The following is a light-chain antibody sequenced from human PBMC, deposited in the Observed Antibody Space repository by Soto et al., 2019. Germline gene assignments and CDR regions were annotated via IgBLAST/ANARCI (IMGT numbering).Light chain of an antibody. V-gene: IGKV3-15*01. CDR3: QQYNNWPPWT. CDR1: QSVTNN. Sequence: EIVMTQSPVTLSVSPGERATLSCRASQSVTNNLAWYQQKPGQAPRLLIYGASTRATGVPARFSGSGSGTEFTLTISSLQYEDFAVYYCQQYNNWPPWTFGQGTKVEVK. CDR2: GAS. J-gene: IGKJ1*01.